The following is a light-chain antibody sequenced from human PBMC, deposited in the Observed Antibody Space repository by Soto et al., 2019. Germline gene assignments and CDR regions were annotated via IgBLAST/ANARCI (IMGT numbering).Light chain of an antibody. CDR2: KAS. CDR1: QSISSW. Sequence: DIQMTQSPSTLYASVGDRVTITCRASQSISSWLAWYQQKPGKAPKLLSYKASSLESGVASRFSGSGSGTEFTLTISSLQPDDFATYYCQQYNSYPWTFGQGTKVEIK. V-gene: IGKV1-5*03. J-gene: IGKJ1*01. CDR3: QQYNSYPWT.